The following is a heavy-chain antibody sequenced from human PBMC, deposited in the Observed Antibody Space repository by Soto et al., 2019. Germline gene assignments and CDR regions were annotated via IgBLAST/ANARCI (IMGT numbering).Heavy chain of an antibody. CDR1: GFTFSSYS. CDR3: ARGQRITIFGVVTNPYYYGMDV. CDR2: ISSSSSYI. Sequence: GGSLRLSXAASGFTFSSYSMNWVRQAPGKGLEWVSSISSSSSYIYYADSVKGRFTISRDNAKNSLYLQMNSLRAEDTAVYYCARGQRITIFGVVTNPYYYGMDVWGQGTTVTVSS. D-gene: IGHD3-3*01. V-gene: IGHV3-21*01. J-gene: IGHJ6*02.